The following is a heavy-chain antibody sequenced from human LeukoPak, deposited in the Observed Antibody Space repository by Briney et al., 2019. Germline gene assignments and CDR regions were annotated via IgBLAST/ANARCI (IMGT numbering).Heavy chain of an antibody. V-gene: IGHV3-11*01. CDR3: ARDPDYGDPY. D-gene: IGHD4/OR15-4a*01. CDR2: ITSSGATT. J-gene: IGHJ4*02. Sequence: GGSLRLSCSASGFSFTDSYMNWFRLSPEKGLEWIAYITSSGATTEYADSVKGRFTISRVNAKNSLYLQMNSLRPDDTAVYYCARDPDYGDPYWGQGTLATVSS. CDR1: GFSFTDSY.